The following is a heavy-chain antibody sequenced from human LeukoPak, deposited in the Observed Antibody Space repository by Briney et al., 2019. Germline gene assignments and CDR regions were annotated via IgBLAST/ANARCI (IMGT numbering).Heavy chain of an antibody. J-gene: IGHJ4*02. CDR2: IYSVGST. V-gene: IGHV3-53*01. CDR1: GFTVSSNY. D-gene: IGHD2-21*01. Sequence: PGGSLRLSCAASGFTVSSNYMSWVRQAPGKGLEWVSVIYSVGSTFYADSVKGRFTISRDNSKNTLYLEMNSLRAEDTAVYYCARTPVGVGKVDYWGQGTMVTFSS. CDR3: ARTPVGVGKVDY.